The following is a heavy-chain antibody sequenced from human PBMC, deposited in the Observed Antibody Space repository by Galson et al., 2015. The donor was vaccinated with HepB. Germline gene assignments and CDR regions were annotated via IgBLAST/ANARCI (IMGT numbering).Heavy chain of an antibody. CDR1: GYTFTDYG. J-gene: IGHJ3*02. D-gene: IGHD2-21*01. Sequence: SVKVSCKASGYTFTDYGISWVRQAPGRGLEWMGWISAYNGNTNYAQKLQGRVTMTTDTSTSTAYMELRSLRSDDTAVYYCARGNVVVAYCGDDCYSDAFDIWGQGTMVTVSS. CDR2: ISAYNGNT. V-gene: IGHV1-18*01. CDR3: ARGNVVVAYCGDDCYSDAFDI.